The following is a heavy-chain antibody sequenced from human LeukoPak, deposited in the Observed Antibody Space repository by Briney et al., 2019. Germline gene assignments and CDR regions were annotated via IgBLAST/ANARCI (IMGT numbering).Heavy chain of an antibody. D-gene: IGHD2-2*01. Sequence: PGGSLRLSCSAYGFTFSSYSMNWVRQAPGKGLEWVSSISSSSSYIYYADSVKGRFTISRANGKNSLYLQMNSLRAEDTAVYYCARDVMSSSTSCYAIDYWGQGTLVTVSS. V-gene: IGHV3-21*01. J-gene: IGHJ4*02. CDR1: GFTFSSYS. CDR3: ARDVMSSSTSCYAIDY. CDR2: ISSSSSYI.